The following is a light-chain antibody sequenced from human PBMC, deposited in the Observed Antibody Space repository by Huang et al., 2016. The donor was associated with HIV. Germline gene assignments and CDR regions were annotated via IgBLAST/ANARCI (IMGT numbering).Light chain of an antibody. Sequence: DIQMTQSPSSLSASVGDRVTITCRASRGISNSLAWYQQQPGKAPKLLLYAASRLQGGVPSRFSGSGSRTDYTLTISSLQPEDSATYHCQQYYNTTLSFGGGTKVEIK. CDR1: RGISNS. V-gene: IGKV1-NL1*01. CDR3: QQYYNTTLS. J-gene: IGKJ4*01. CDR2: AAS.